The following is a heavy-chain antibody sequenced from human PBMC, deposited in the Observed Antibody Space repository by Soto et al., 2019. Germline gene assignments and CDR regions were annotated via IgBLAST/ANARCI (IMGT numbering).Heavy chain of an antibody. Sequence: GWSLRLSCAASGFTFSTYWMDWVRQAPGKGLEWVANINQDGSEKHYVDSVKGRFTISRDNAKNSLYLQMSSLTAEDSALYYCARSLDYWGQGTRVTVSS. CDR3: ARSLDY. J-gene: IGHJ4*02. CDR2: INQDGSEK. V-gene: IGHV3-7*01. CDR1: GFTFSTYW.